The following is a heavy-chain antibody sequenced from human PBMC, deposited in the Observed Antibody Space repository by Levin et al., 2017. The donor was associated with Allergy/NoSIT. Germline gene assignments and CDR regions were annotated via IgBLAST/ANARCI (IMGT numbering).Heavy chain of an antibody. Sequence: PGGSLRLSCAASGFTFSSYGMHWVRQAPGKGLEWVAVIWCGGSNKYFADSVKGRFPISRDNSKNTLYLQMDNLRADDTAVYYCARDRSRDGSTRPPADYWGQGTLVTVSS. CDR3: ARDRSRDGSTRPPADY. D-gene: IGHD5-24*01. V-gene: IGHV3-33*01. J-gene: IGHJ4*02. CDR2: IWCGGSNK. CDR1: GFTFSSYG.